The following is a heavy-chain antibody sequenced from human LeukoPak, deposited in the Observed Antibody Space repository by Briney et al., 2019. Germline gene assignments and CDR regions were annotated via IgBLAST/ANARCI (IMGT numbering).Heavy chain of an antibody. CDR2: ISAYNGNT. D-gene: IGHD3-10*01. CDR3: ARSFWFGEFLDY. CDR1: GYTFTSYG. V-gene: IGHV1-18*01. J-gene: IGHJ4*02. Sequence: ASVKVSCKASGYTFTSYGISWVRQPPGQGLEWMGWISAYNGNTNYAQKLQVRVTMTTDTSTSTAYMELRSLRSDDTAVYYCARSFWFGEFLDYWGQGTLVTVSS.